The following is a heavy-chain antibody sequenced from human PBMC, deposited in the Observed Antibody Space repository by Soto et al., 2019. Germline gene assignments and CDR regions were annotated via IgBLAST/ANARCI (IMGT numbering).Heavy chain of an antibody. CDR3: ARDLGGYYDILTGYPGGFGP. V-gene: IGHV4-31*03. J-gene: IGHJ5*02. Sequence: SETLSLTCTVSGGSISSGGYYWSWIRQHPGKGLEWIGYMYYSGSTYYNPSLKSRVTISVDTSKNQFSLKLSSVTAADTAVYYCARDLGGYYDILTGYPGGFGPWGQGTLVTVSS. CDR2: MYYSGST. CDR1: GGSISSGGYY. D-gene: IGHD3-9*01.